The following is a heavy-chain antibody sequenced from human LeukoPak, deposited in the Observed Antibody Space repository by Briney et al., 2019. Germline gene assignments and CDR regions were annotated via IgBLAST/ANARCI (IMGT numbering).Heavy chain of an antibody. CDR1: GYTFTGFY. J-gene: IGHJ2*01. D-gene: IGHD1-14*01. V-gene: IGHV1-2*02. CDR2: INPNSGGT. CDR3: VRPLTTSGWYFDL. Sequence: GASVKVSCKASGYTFTGFYIHWVRQAPGQGLEWMGWINPNSGGTNYAQKFQDRVTMTRDTSISTAYMELGRLKSDDTAVYYCVRPLTTSGWYFDLWGRGTLVTVSS.